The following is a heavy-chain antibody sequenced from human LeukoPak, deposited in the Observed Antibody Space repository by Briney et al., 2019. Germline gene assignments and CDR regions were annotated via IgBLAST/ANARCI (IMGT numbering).Heavy chain of an antibody. CDR3: ARDGGYSSSWYDFDY. J-gene: IGHJ4*02. CDR2: ISYDGSNK. D-gene: IGHD6-13*01. CDR1: GFTFSSYA. Sequence: GGSLRLSCVASGFTFSSYAMHWVRQAPGKGLEWVAVISYDGSNKYYADSVKGRFTISRDNSKNTLYLQMNSLRAEDTAVYYCARDGGYSSSWYDFDYWGQGTLVTVSS. V-gene: IGHV3-30*04.